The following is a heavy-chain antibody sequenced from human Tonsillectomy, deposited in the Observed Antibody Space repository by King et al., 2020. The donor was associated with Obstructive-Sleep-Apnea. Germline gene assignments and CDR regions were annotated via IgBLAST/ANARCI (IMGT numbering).Heavy chain of an antibody. J-gene: IGHJ4*02. D-gene: IGHD3-9*01. V-gene: IGHV2-5*02. Sequence: ITLKESGPTLVKPTQTLTLTCTFSGFSLSSTGVGVGWIRQSPGKALECLAVIFWDDDNRYSPSLKSRLTITKETSKNQVVLTMTSMDPVDTGTYYCAHSQITILDYFDYWGQGTLVTVSS. CDR1: GFSLSSTGVG. CDR2: IFWDDDN. CDR3: AHSQITILDYFDY.